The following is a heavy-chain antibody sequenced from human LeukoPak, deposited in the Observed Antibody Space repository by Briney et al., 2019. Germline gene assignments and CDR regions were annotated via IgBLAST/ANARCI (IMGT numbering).Heavy chain of an antibody. J-gene: IGHJ6*03. CDR1: GYTFTSYY. V-gene: IGHV1-46*01. CDR2: INPSGGST. CDR3: ARGSRIAAAGRSWYYYYYMDV. Sequence: ASVKVSCKASGYTFTSYYMHWVRQAPGQGLEWMGIINPSGGSTSYAQKFQGRVTMTRDTSTSTVYKELSSLRSEDTAVYYCARGSRIAAAGRSWYYYYYMDVWGKGTTVTVSS. D-gene: IGHD6-13*01.